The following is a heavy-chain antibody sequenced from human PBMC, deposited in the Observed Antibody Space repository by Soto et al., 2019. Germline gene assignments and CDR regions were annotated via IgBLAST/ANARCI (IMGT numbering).Heavy chain of an antibody. D-gene: IGHD3-9*01. V-gene: IGHV4-4*02. CDR3: ARRGLRYFDWLLSGAFDI. J-gene: IGHJ3*02. CDR1: SGTISSSNW. Sequence: SETLSLTCAVSSGTISSSNWWTWVRQPPGKGLEWIGEINYSGSTNYNPSLKSRVTISVDTSKNQFSLKLSFVTAADTAVYYCARRGLRYFDWLLSGAFDIWGQGTMVTVSS. CDR2: INYSGST.